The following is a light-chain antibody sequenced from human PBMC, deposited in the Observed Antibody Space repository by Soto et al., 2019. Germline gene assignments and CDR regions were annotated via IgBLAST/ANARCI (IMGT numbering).Light chain of an antibody. CDR1: QSVSSN. V-gene: IGKV3-15*01. J-gene: IGKJ1*01. CDR3: QQYNTWTLT. Sequence: EIVMTQSPATLSVSPGERATLSCRASQSVSSNLAWYQQKPGQAPRLLIYVTSTRATGIPARFSVSGSGTEFTLTISSLQSEDFAVYYCQQYNTWTLTFGQGTRVEIK. CDR2: VTS.